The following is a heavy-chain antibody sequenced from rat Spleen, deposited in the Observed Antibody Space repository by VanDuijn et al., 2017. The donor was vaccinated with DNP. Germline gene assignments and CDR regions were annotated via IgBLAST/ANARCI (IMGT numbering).Heavy chain of an antibody. CDR2: ISTSGSRT. V-gene: IGHV5-31*01. J-gene: IGHJ2*01. CDR3: AKNSGYYFDY. CDR1: GFTFNNYW. D-gene: IGHD4-3*01. Sequence: EVQLVESGGGLVQPGRSLKLSCAASGFTFNNYWMTWIRQVPGKGLEWVATISTSGSRTYYPDSVKGRFTISRDNAKSSLYLQMNSLKSEDTATYYCAKNSGYYFDYWGQGVMVTVSS.